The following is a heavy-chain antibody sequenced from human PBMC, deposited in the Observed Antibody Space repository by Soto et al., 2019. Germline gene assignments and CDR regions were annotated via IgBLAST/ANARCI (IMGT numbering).Heavy chain of an antibody. CDR3: AREQRVVTPYYYYGMDV. CDR2: IYYSGST. D-gene: IGHD2-21*02. V-gene: IGHV4-59*01. Sequence: PSETLSLTCTVSGGSISSYYWSWIRQPPGKGLEWIGYIYYSGSTSYNPSLKSRVTISVDTSKNQFSLKLSSVTAADTAVYYCAREQRVVTPYYYYGMDVWGQGTTVTVSS. CDR1: GGSISSYY. J-gene: IGHJ6*02.